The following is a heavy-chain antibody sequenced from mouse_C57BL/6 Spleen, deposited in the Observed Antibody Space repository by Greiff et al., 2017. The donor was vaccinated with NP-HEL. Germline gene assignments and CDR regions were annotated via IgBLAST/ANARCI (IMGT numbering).Heavy chain of an antibody. CDR2: IRSKSNNYAT. V-gene: IGHV10-1*01. Sequence: EVQLLESGGGLVQPKGSLKLSCAASGFSFNTYAMNWVRQAPGKGLEWVARIRSKSNNYATYYADSVKDRFTISRDDSESMLYLQMNNLKTEDTAMYYCVRGEAYDYDGYFDYWGQGTTLTVSS. CDR1: GFSFNTYA. J-gene: IGHJ2*01. CDR3: VRGEAYDYDGYFDY. D-gene: IGHD2-4*01.